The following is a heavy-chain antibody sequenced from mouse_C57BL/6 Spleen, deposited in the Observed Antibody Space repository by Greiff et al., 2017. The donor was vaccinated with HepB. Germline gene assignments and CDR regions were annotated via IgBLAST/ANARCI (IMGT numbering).Heavy chain of an antibody. J-gene: IGHJ2*01. D-gene: IGHD1-1*01. CDR3: ARSGYYGSSYNDY. V-gene: IGHV1-64*01. CDR2: IHPNSGST. Sequence: QVQLKQPGAELVKPGASVKLSCKASGYTFTSYWMHWVKQRPGQGLEWIGMIHPNSGSTNYNEKFKSKATLTVDKSSSTAYMQLSSLTSEDSAVYYCARSGYYGSSYNDYWGQGTTLTVSS. CDR1: GYTFTSYW.